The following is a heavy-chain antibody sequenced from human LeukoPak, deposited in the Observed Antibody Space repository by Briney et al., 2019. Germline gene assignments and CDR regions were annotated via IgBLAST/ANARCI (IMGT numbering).Heavy chain of an antibody. CDR1: GFTFSSYA. V-gene: IGHV3-30*04. CDR3: AKRNTMVRGGPCFDY. Sequence: GGSLRLSCAASGFTFSSYALHWVRQAPGKGLEWVAVISSDESNKYYSDSVKGRFTVSRDNSKDTLYLQMNDLRPDDTAIYYCAKRNTMVRGGPCFDYWGQGLLVTVSS. CDR2: ISSDESNK. D-gene: IGHD3-10*01. J-gene: IGHJ4*02.